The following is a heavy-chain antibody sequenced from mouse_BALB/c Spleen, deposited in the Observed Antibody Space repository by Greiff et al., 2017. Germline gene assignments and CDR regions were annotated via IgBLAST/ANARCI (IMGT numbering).Heavy chain of an antibody. V-gene: IGHV1-54*01. J-gene: IGHJ4*01. CDR1: GYAFTNYL. CDR2: INPGSGGT. CDR3: ARRADYYGSSYGGVMDY. Sequence: VQLQQSGAELVRPGTSVKVSCKASGYAFTNYLIEWVKQRPGQGLEWIGVINPGSGGTNYNEKFKGKATLTADKSSSTAYMQLSSLTSDDSAVYFCARRADYYGSSYGGVMDYWGQGTSVTVSS. D-gene: IGHD1-1*01.